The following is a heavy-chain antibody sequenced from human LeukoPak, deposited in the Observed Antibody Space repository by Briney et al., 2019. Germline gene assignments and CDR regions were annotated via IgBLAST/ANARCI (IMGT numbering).Heavy chain of an antibody. J-gene: IGHJ1*01. CDR3: ARAPSEIGGYYPEYFRH. CDR1: GFTFSGYW. V-gene: IGHV3-74*01. D-gene: IGHD3-22*01. CDR2: IKSDGST. Sequence: GGSLRLSCAASGFTFSGYWMHWVRQAPGKGLVWVSRIKSDGSTNYADSVKGRFTISRDNAKNTLSLQMNSLRAEDTGVYYCARAPSEIGGYYPEYFRHWGQGTRVTVSS.